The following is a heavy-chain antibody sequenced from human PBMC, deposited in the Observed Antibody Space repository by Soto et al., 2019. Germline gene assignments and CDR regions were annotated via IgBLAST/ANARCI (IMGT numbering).Heavy chain of an antibody. J-gene: IGHJ5*02. D-gene: IGHD1-26*01. V-gene: IGHV3-30*18. CDR1: GFTFSSFG. Sequence: QVQLVESGGGVVQPGRSLRLSCAASGFTFSSFGMHWVRQAPGKGLEWVAVISYDGSNKDYADSVKGRFTISRDNSKNTLYLQMNSLRAEDTAVYYCAKPLGAIKAMETWGQGALVTVSS. CDR3: AKPLGAIKAMET. CDR2: ISYDGSNK.